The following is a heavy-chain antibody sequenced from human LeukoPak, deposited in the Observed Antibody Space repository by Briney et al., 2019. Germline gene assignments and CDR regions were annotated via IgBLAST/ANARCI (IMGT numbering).Heavy chain of an antibody. J-gene: IGHJ4*02. Sequence: GRSLRLSCAASGFTFDDYAMHWVRQAPGKGLEWVSGVTWNSGSIGYADSVKGRFTISRDNAKNPLYLQMTSLRAEDMALYYCVKDISSGYSSFDYWGQGTLVTVSS. CDR1: GFTFDDYA. V-gene: IGHV3-9*03. CDR2: VTWNSGSI. D-gene: IGHD3-22*01. CDR3: VKDISSGYSSFDY.